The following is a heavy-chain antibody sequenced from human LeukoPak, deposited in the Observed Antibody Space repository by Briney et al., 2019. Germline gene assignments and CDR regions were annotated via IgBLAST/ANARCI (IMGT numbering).Heavy chain of an antibody. V-gene: IGHV3-23*01. Sequence: GGSLRLSCAASGFSFSSHAMNWVRQAPGKGLEWVSGISGTGSGTYYADSVKGRFTISRDNAKNTLLLQMNSLRDEDTAIYYCAKVPYYYDSTAYLFDYWGQGALVTVSS. CDR3: AKVPYYYDSTAYLFDY. CDR2: ISGTGSGT. CDR1: GFSFSSHA. D-gene: IGHD3-22*01. J-gene: IGHJ4*02.